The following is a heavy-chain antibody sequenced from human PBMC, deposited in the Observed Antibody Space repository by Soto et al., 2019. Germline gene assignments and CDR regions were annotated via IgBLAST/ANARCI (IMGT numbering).Heavy chain of an antibody. Sequence: SETLSLTCTVSGGSISVYYWSWIRQPPGKGLEWIGYIYYGGSTNYSPSLKSRVTISVDTSKNQFSLKLSSVTAADTAVYYCAREGPYDGNRDYYFWGQGTLVTVSS. J-gene: IGHJ4*02. CDR2: IYYGGST. V-gene: IGHV4-59*01. CDR1: GGSISVYY. CDR3: AREGPYDGNRDYYF. D-gene: IGHD3-22*01.